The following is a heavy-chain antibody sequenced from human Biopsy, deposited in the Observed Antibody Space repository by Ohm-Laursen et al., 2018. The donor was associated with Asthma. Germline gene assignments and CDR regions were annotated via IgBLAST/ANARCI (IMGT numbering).Heavy chain of an antibody. V-gene: IGHV4-30-2*01. J-gene: IGHJ6*02. CDR1: GGSISSGGYS. CDR2: IYHSGST. CDR3: ARITNDRIAAAGRYYYGMDV. D-gene: IGHD6-13*01. Sequence: TLSLTCAVSGGSISSGGYSWSWIRQPPGKGLEWIGYIYHSGSTYYNQSLKSRVTISVDTSKNQFSLKLSSVTAADTAVYYCARITNDRIAAAGRYYYGMDVWGQGTTVTVSS.